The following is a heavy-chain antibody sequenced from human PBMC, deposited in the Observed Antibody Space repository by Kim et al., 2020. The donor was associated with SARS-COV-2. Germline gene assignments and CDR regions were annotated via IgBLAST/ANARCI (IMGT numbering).Heavy chain of an antibody. V-gene: IGHV3-48*03. CDR3: TLMRSVKSSSWHRRYYFDY. CDR1: GFTFSSYE. CDR2: ISSSGSSI. Sequence: GGSLRLSCAASGFTFSSYEMNWVRQAPGKGLEWVSYISSSGSSIYYADSVKGRFTISRDNAKNSLYLQMNSLRAEDTAVYYCTLMRSVKSSSWHRRYYFDYWGQGTLVTVSS. J-gene: IGHJ4*02. D-gene: IGHD6-13*01.